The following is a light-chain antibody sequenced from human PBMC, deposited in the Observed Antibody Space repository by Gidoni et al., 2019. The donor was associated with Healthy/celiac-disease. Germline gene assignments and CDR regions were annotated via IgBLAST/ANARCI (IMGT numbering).Light chain of an antibody. Sequence: DIQMHQSPSTLSASVGDRVTITCRASQRISSWLAWYQQKPGKAPKLLIYKASSLASGVQSRFRGSGSGTEFTLTISSLQPDDFATYYCQQYNSYPWTFGQGTKVEIK. CDR1: QRISSW. J-gene: IGKJ1*01. CDR3: QQYNSYPWT. CDR2: KAS. V-gene: IGKV1-5*03.